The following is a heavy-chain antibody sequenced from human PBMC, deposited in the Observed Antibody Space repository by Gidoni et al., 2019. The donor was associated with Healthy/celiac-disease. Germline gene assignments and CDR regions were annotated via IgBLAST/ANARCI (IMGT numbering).Heavy chain of an antibody. D-gene: IGHD2-2*01. CDR1: GFTFSSYS. CDR3: ARAVVPEDPFNY. J-gene: IGHJ4*02. Sequence: EVQLVESGGGLVKPGGSLRLSCAASGFTFSSYSMNWVRQAPGKGLEWVSSISSSSSYIYYADSVKGRFTISRDNAKNSLYLQMNSLRAEDTAVYYCARAVVPEDPFNYWGQGTLVTVSS. V-gene: IGHV3-21*01. CDR2: ISSSSSYI.